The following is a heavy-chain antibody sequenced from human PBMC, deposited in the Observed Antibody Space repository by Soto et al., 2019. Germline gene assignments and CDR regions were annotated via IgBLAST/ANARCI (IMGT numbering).Heavy chain of an antibody. CDR3: ATMGTPATGLYFFDY. CDR2: IFYSGST. CDR1: GGSISSSSYY. J-gene: IGHJ4*02. D-gene: IGHD2-15*01. V-gene: IGHV4-39*07. Sequence: PSETLSLTCTVSGGSISSSSYYWGWIRQPPGKGLEWIGSIFYSGSTYYNPSLKSRVTISVDTSKSQFSLNLSFVTAADTAVYNCATMGTPATGLYFFDYWGQGSLVTVSS.